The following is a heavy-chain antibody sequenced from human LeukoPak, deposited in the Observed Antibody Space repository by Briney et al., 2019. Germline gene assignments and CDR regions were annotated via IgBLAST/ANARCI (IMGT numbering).Heavy chain of an antibody. J-gene: IGHJ3*02. V-gene: IGHV4-34*01. Sequence: SETLSLTCAVYGGSFSGYYWSWIRQPPGKGLEWIGEINHSGSTNYNPSLKSRVTISVDTSKNQFSLKLSSVTAADTAVYYCARHLLGGGLDAFDIWGQGTMVTVSS. CDR3: ARHLLGGGLDAFDI. CDR1: GGSFSGYY. D-gene: IGHD2-15*01. CDR2: INHSGST.